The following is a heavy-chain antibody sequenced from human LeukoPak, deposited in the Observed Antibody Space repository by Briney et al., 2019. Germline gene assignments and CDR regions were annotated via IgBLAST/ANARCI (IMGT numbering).Heavy chain of an antibody. Sequence: GGSLRLSCAASGFTFSSYGMHWVRQAPGKGLEWVAVISYDGSNKYYADSVKGRFTISRDNAKNSLYLQMNSLRAEDTAVYYCARATQYCSGGSCYDTWFDPWGQGTLVTVSS. CDR2: ISYDGSNK. V-gene: IGHV3-30*03. CDR3: ARATQYCSGGSCYDTWFDP. CDR1: GFTFSSYG. J-gene: IGHJ5*02. D-gene: IGHD2-15*01.